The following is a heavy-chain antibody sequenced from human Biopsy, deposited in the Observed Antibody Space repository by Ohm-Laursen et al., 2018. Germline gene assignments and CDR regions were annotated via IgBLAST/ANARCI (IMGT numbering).Heavy chain of an antibody. CDR2: IWYDGSSE. V-gene: IGHV3-33*08. CDR1: GFSFSSYG. CDR3: ARDPIVGSKADGMDV. Sequence: SLRLSCAASGFSFSSYGMHWVRQAPGKGLEWVAIIWYDGSSEYYADSVKGRFTISRDNSRNTVYLQMNSPRAEDTAIYYCARDPIVGSKADGMDVWGQGTTVTVSS. J-gene: IGHJ6*02. D-gene: IGHD1-26*01.